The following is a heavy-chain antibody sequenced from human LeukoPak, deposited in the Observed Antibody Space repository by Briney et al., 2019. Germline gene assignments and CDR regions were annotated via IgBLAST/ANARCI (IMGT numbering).Heavy chain of an antibody. CDR2: ISGSGGST. CDR3: ARTYSNYAESGYYYYYMDV. CDR1: GFTFSSYA. Sequence: PGGSLRLSCAASGFTFSSYAMSWVRQTPGKGLEWVSAISGSGGSTYYADSVEGRFTISRDNSNNTLYLQMNSLRSEDTAVYYCARTYSNYAESGYYYYYMDVWGKGTTVTVSS. V-gene: IGHV3-23*01. D-gene: IGHD4-11*01. J-gene: IGHJ6*03.